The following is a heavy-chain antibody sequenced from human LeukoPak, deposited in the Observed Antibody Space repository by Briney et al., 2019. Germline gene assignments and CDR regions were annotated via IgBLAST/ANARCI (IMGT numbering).Heavy chain of an antibody. CDR1: GYTFTSYG. CDR3: ARESPGYSSGWVWGYYYYYGMDV. D-gene: IGHD6-19*01. CDR2: ISAYNGNT. Sequence: GASVKVSCKASGYTFTSYGISWVRQAPGQGLEWMGWISAYNGNTNYAQKLQGRVTMTTDTSTSTAYMELRSLRSDDTAVYYCARESPGYSSGWVWGYYYYYGMDVWGQGTTVTVSS. V-gene: IGHV1-18*01. J-gene: IGHJ6*02.